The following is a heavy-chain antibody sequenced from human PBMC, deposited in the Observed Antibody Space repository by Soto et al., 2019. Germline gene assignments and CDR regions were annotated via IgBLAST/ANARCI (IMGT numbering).Heavy chain of an antibody. D-gene: IGHD6-13*01. J-gene: IGHJ4*02. CDR1: GFTLGSYA. V-gene: IGHV3-30*04. CDR3: ARDTSRWVAAAGTALLDS. CDR2: ISFDGKNK. Sequence: GGSLKLSCAASGFTLGSYAMHWVRQAPGKGLEWVAVISFDGKNKYYAVSVEGRFTISRDNSKNTLFLHMNSLSDDDTALYYCARDTSRWVAAAGTALLDSWGQGTLVTVS.